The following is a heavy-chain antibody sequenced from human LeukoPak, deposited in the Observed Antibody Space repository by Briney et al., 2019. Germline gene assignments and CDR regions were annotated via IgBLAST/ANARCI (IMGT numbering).Heavy chain of an antibody. D-gene: IGHD3-22*01. CDR3: ARGDYDSTGYYSTPKRYFDY. CDR1: GYSISNGYY. V-gene: IGHV4-38-2*02. J-gene: IGHJ4*02. Sequence: SETLSLTCTVSGYSISNGYYWGWIRQPPGKGLEWIGSFYHSGSTYYNPSLKSRVTISVDTSKNQFSLKLSSVTAADTAVYYCARGDYDSTGYYSTPKRYFDYWGQGTLVTVSS. CDR2: FYHSGST.